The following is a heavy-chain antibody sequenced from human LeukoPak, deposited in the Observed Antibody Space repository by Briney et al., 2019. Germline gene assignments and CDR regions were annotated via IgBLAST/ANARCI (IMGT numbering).Heavy chain of an antibody. V-gene: IGHV3-7*01. Sequence: GGSLRLSCAASGISFTTHWMNWVRQAPGKGLEWVASIRQDGSEKKYVDSVKGRFTISRDLAQNSLFLQMNSLRAEDTAVYYCASAYASYDFWSGYENFDFWGQGTLVTVSS. CDR1: GISFTTHW. CDR2: IRQDGSEK. D-gene: IGHD3-3*01. J-gene: IGHJ4*02. CDR3: ASAYASYDFWSGYENFDF.